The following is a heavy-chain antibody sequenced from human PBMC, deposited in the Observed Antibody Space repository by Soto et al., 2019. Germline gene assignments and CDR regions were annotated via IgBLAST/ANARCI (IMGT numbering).Heavy chain of an antibody. Sequence: EVQLVESGGGLVQPGGSLRLSCAASGFRISNYLMSWVRQTPGKVLEWVATIKQDGSEKYYVESVQGRLTISRDNATNSLFLQLNSLRAEDTAVYYCARRVQILGPHYYFDYWGQGTLVTLSS. D-gene: IGHD1-1*01. V-gene: IGHV3-7*01. CDR3: ARRVQILGPHYYFDY. J-gene: IGHJ4*02. CDR2: IKQDGSEK. CDR1: GFRISNYL.